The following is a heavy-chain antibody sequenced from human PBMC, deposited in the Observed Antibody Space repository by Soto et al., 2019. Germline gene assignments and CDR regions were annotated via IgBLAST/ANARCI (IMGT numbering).Heavy chain of an antibody. CDR1: GXTXXXYY. CDR2: INPNVGGT. J-gene: IGHJ5*02. Sequence: QVQXVQSXAEVKXPGASVYVSCKASGXTXXXYYVHXXRQAPGQGXEWMGWINPNVGGTNYARKFQGRVTMTRDTSISTVYMKLTRLSPDDTAIXYCARGGRXVPRIPYDTWGQGTRVTVSS. D-gene: IGHD3-16*01. CDR3: ARGGRXVPRIPYDT. V-gene: IGHV1-2*02.